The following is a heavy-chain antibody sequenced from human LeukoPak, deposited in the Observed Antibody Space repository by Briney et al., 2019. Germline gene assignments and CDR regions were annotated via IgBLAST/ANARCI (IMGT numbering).Heavy chain of an antibody. CDR2: IYHSGST. CDR1: GGSISSYY. J-gene: IGHJ4*02. Sequence: SETLSLTCTVSGGSISSYYWSWIRQPPGKGLEWIGYIYHSGSTYYNPSLKSRVTISVDRSKNQFSLKLSSVTAADTAVYYCARVGWYSSSSVDYWGQGTLVTVSS. D-gene: IGHD6-6*01. V-gene: IGHV4-59*12. CDR3: ARVGWYSSSSVDY.